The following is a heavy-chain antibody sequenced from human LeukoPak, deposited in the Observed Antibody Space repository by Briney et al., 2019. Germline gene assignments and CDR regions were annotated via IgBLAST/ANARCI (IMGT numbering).Heavy chain of an antibody. Sequence: SETLSLTRAVYGGSFSGYYWSWIRQPPGKGLEWIGEINHSGSTNYNPSLKSRVTISVDTSKNQFSLKLTSVTAADTAVYYCARYRGNSNGGFDPWGQGTLVTVSS. CDR3: ARYRGNSNGGFDP. CDR2: INHSGST. V-gene: IGHV4-34*01. CDR1: GGSFSGYY. D-gene: IGHD4-23*01. J-gene: IGHJ5*02.